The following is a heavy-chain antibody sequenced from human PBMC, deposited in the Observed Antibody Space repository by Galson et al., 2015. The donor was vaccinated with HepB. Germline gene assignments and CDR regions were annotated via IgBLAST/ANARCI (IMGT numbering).Heavy chain of an antibody. D-gene: IGHD3-22*01. V-gene: IGHV3-15*07. J-gene: IGHJ3*02. CDR2: IRSKTDGGTT. Sequence: SLRLSCAASGFTFSNAWMNWVRQAPGKGLEWVGRIRSKTDGGTTDYAAPVNGRFTISRDDSKNTLYLQMNSLKTEDTAVYYCTTEGDTMIVVVTPDAFDIWGQGTMVTVSS. CDR1: GFTFSNAW. CDR3: TTEGDTMIVVVTPDAFDI.